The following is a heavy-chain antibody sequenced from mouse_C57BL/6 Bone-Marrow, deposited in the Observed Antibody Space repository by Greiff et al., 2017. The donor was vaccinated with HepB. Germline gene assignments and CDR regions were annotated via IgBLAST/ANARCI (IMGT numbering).Heavy chain of an antibody. CDR2: IYPGDGDT. D-gene: IGHD2-4*01. Sequence: VKVVESGAELVKPGASVKISCKASGYAFSSYWMNWVKQRPGKGLEWIGQIYPGDGDTNYNGKFKGTATLTADKSSSPAYMQLSSLTSEDSAVYYCTRELYYDYNWYFDVWGTGTTVTVSS. V-gene: IGHV1-80*01. CDR1: GYAFSSYW. CDR3: TRELYYDYNWYFDV. J-gene: IGHJ1*03.